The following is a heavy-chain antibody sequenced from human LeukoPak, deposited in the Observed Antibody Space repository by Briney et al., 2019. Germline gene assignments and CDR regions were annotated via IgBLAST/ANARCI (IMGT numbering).Heavy chain of an antibody. V-gene: IGHV3-21*01. D-gene: IGHD2-8*02. CDR1: GFTFSSYS. CDR2: ISSSSSYI. Sequence: GSLRLSCAASGFTFSSYSMNWVRQAPGKGLEWVSSISSSSSYIYYADSVKGRFTISRDNAKNSLYLQMNSLRAEDTAVYYCARDRTGFDAFDIWGQGTMVTVSS. CDR3: ARDRTGFDAFDI. J-gene: IGHJ3*02.